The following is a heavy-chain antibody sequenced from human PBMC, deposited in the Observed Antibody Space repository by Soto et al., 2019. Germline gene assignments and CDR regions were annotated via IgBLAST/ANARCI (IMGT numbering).Heavy chain of an antibody. Sequence: SVKGSCKASGVTFGSYAISWVRQAPGQGLEWMGGIIPIFGTANHAQKFQGRVTITADESTSTAYMELSSLRSEDTAVYYCARGSITLGRGKKQYYYYGMDVWGQGTTVTVSS. CDR1: GVTFGSYA. J-gene: IGHJ6*02. D-gene: IGHD3-10*01. CDR2: IIPIFGTA. CDR3: ARGSITLGRGKKQYYYYGMDV. V-gene: IGHV1-69*13.